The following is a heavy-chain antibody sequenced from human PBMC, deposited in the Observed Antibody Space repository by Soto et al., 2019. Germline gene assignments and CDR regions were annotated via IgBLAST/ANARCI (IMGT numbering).Heavy chain of an antibody. CDR1: GFNFKKFA. CDR3: AKADGEQWLIPHLDN. J-gene: IGHJ4*02. V-gene: IGHV3-23*01. Sequence: EVQLLESGGXXVQPGGSLRLSCVASGFNFKKFAMAWVRQAPGEGLEWVSGISCCGGSTSYADSVKGRFSTARDDSKNTLSLQMNGLRVEDTAQYFCAKADGEQWLIPHLDNWGQGTLVTVS. CDR2: ISCCGGST. D-gene: IGHD6-19*01.